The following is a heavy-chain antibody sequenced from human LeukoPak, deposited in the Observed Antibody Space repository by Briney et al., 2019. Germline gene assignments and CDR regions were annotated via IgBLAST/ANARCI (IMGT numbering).Heavy chain of an antibody. D-gene: IGHD3-10*01. Sequence: SETLSLTFTVSGGSISSSSYYWGWIRQPPGKGLEWIGSIYYSGSTYYNPSLKSRVTISVDTSKNQFSLKLSSVTAADTAVYYCARGEDYPSHHGQEHLIRWFDPWGQGTLVTVSS. CDR2: IYYSGST. CDR1: GGSISSSSYY. CDR3: ARGEDYPSHHGQEHLIRWFDP. V-gene: IGHV4-39*01. J-gene: IGHJ5*02.